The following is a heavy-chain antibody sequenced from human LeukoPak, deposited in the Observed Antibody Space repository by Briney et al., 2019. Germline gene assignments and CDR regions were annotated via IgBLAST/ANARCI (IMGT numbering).Heavy chain of an antibody. CDR2: IYSGGST. CDR3: ARGPITMTKPVDY. CDR1: GFTFTDHP. Sequence: GGSLRLSCVASGFTFTDHPMNWVRQAPGKGLEWVSVIYSGGSTYYADSVKGRFTISRDNSKNTLYLQMNGLRAEDTAVYYCARGPITMTKPVDYWGQGTLVTVSS. V-gene: IGHV3-53*01. J-gene: IGHJ4*02. D-gene: IGHD3-22*01.